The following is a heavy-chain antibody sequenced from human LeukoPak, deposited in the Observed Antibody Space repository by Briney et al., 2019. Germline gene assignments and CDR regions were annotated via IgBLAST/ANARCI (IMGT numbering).Heavy chain of an antibody. CDR1: GFTFSNYG. CDR2: ISSNGGST. J-gene: IGHJ4*02. V-gene: IGHV3-64*01. CDR3: ARDPGKRWLQFPYFDY. D-gene: IGHD5-24*01. Sequence: GGSLRLSCAASGFTFSNYGMHWVRQAPGKGLEYVSAISSNGGSTYYANSVKGRFTISRDNSKNTLYLQMGSLRAEDMAVYYCARDPGKRWLQFPYFDYWGQGTLVTVSS.